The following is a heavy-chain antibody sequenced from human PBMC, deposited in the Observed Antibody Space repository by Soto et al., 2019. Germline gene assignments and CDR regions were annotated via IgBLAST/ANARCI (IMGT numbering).Heavy chain of an antibody. J-gene: IGHJ4*02. V-gene: IGHV4-30-4*02. D-gene: IGHD3-3*01. CDR3: ASAPVGLDTISYFDY. Sequence: SDPLSRAWTVSGEALRGVGVDWAWLLRTAGKGLEWIGYIYNGGSTYYRPSLESRMHMSLDATRNHYSLRLTSVTAADTAVYFCASAPVGLDTISYFDYWGQEKLRTDSS. CDR2: IYNGGST. CDR1: GEALRGVGVD.